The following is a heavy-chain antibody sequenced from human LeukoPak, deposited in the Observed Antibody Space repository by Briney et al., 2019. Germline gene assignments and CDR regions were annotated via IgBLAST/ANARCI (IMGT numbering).Heavy chain of an antibody. V-gene: IGHV3-48*03. CDR1: GFTFSSYE. CDR2: ISTSDSTI. J-gene: IGHJ4*02. CDR3: ARDFGYYGSGSYPDCFDY. D-gene: IGHD3-10*01. Sequence: GGSLRLSCAASGFTFSSYEMNWVRQAPGKGLEWVSYISTSDSTIYYADSVKGRFTISRDNAKNSLYLQMNSLRAEDTAIYYCARDFGYYGSGSYPDCFDYWGQGTLVTVSS.